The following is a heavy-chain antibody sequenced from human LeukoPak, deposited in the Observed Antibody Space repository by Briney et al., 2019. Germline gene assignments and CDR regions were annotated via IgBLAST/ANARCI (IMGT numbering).Heavy chain of an antibody. CDR2: ISAYNGNT. CDR1: GYTFTSYG. CDR3: ARVGVVVPAATHNWFDP. J-gene: IGHJ5*02. V-gene: IGHV1-18*01. Sequence: ASVKVSCKASGYTFTSYGISWVRQAPGQGLEWMGWISAYNGNTNYAQKLQGRVTMTTDTSTSTAYMELRSLRSDDTAVHYCARVGVVVPAATHNWFDPWGQGTLVTVSS. D-gene: IGHD2-2*01.